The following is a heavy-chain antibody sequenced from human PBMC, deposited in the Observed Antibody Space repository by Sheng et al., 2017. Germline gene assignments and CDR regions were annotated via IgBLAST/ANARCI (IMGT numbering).Heavy chain of an antibody. V-gene: IGHV4-34*01. CDR1: GGSFSGYF. D-gene: IGHD3-10*01. Sequence: QVQLQQWGAGLLKPSETLSLTCAVYGGSFSGYFWSWIRQPPGKGLEWIGEINHSGSTNYNPSLKSRVTISVDTSKNQFSLKLTSVTAADTAVYYCARGGRDRVNMIRGVNSREKLSEFDYWGQGNPWSPSPQ. CDR2: INHSGST. J-gene: IGHJ4*02. CDR3: ARGGRDRVNMIRGVNSREKLSEFDY.